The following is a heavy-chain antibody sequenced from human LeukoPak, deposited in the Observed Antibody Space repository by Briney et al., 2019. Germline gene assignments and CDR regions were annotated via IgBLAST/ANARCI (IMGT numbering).Heavy chain of an antibody. CDR2: ISTNTGNP. Sequence: GASVKVSCKASGYTFTTYGINWVRQAPGQGLEWMGWISTNTGNPTYAQGFTGRFVFSLDTSVSTAYLHINSLKAEDTAVYFCARDRIAGAGYWGQGTLVTVSS. J-gene: IGHJ4*02. CDR1: GYTFTTYG. CDR3: ARDRIAGAGY. V-gene: IGHV7-4-1*02. D-gene: IGHD6-13*01.